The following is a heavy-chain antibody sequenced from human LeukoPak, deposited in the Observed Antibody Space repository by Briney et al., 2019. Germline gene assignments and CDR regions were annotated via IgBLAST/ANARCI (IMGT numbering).Heavy chain of an antibody. CDR2: INHSEST. CDR1: GGSFSGYY. J-gene: IGHJ5*02. D-gene: IGHD3-10*01. CDR3: ARVPRYYYGSGSYYNADNWFDP. Sequence: NSSETLSPTCAVYGGSFSGYYWSWIRQPPGKGLEWIGEINHSESTNYNPSLKSRVTISVDTSKNQFSLKLSSVTAADTAVYYCARVPRYYYGSGSYYNADNWFDPWGQGTLVTVSS. V-gene: IGHV4-34*01.